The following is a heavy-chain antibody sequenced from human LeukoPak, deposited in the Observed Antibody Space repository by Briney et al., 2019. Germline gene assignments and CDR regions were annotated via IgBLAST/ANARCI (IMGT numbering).Heavy chain of an antibody. J-gene: IGHJ4*02. CDR2: ISSSGTYI. V-gene: IGHV3-21*01. Sequence: GGSLRLSCAASGFTFSSYSMNWVRQAPGKGLEWVSSISSSGTYIYYADSVKGRFTISRDNAKNSLYLQMNSLRAEDTAVYYCARESGGYCSGTSCYKGYFDYWGQRTLVTVSS. CDR3: ARESGGYCSGTSCYKGYFDY. D-gene: IGHD2-2*02. CDR1: GFTFSSYS.